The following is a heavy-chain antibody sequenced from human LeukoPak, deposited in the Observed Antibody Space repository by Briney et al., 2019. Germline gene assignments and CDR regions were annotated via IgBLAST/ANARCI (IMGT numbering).Heavy chain of an antibody. CDR3: AAPPYCSGGSCYELGYDY. V-gene: IGHV1-58*01. CDR1: GFTFTSSA. CDR2: IVVGSGNT. D-gene: IGHD2-15*01. J-gene: IGHJ4*02. Sequence: GTSVKVSCKASGFTFTSSAVQWVRQARGQRLEWIGWIVVGSGNTNYAQKFQERVTITRDMSTSTAYMELSSLRSEDTAVYHCAAPPYCSGGSCYELGYDYWGQGTLVTVSS.